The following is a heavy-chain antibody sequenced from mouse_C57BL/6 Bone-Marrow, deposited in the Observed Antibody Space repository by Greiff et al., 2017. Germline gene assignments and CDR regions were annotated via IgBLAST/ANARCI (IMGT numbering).Heavy chain of an antibody. CDR1: GYSIPSDY. CDR2: ISYSGST. CDR3: ARVGFDN. Sequence: DVKVEESGPGLAKPSQTLSLTCSVTGYSIPSDYWNWIRKFPGTKLEYMGYISYSGSTYSNPSLKCRISITRDTSKNPYYLQLNSVTTENTATYNCARVGFDNWGQGTTLTVSS. V-gene: IGHV3-8*01. J-gene: IGHJ2*01.